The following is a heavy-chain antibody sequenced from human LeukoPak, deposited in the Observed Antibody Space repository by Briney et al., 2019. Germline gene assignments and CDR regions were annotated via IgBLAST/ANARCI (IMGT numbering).Heavy chain of an antibody. D-gene: IGHD2/OR15-2a*01. CDR2: ISSRSSYM. CDR3: ARTGTTFPIDY. CDR1: GFDFSAYD. J-gene: IGHJ4*02. Sequence: NPGGSLRLSCAASGFDFSAYDMNWVRQAPGKGLEWVSSISSRSSYMYFADSVKGRFTISRDNANNSLYLHMNSLRAEDTAVYYCARTGTTFPIDYWGQGTLVAVSS. V-gene: IGHV3-21*01.